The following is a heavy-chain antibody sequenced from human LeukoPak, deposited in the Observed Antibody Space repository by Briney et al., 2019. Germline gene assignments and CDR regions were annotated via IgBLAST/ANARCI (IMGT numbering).Heavy chain of an antibody. J-gene: IGHJ4*02. CDR2: IWYDGSNK. V-gene: IGHV3-33*06. CDR3: AKSGGSWRWRSGGSCYPGGY. D-gene: IGHD2-15*01. CDR1: GFTFSSYG. Sequence: GGSLRLSCAASGFTFSSYGMHWVRQAPGKGMEWVAVIWYDGSNKYYADSVKGRFTISRDNSKNTLYLQMNSLRAEDTAVYYCAKSGGSWRWRSGGSCYPGGYWGQGTLVTVSS.